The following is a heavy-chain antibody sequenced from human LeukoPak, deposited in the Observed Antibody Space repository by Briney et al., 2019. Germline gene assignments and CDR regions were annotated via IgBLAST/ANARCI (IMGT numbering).Heavy chain of an antibody. D-gene: IGHD3-10*01. J-gene: IGHJ4*02. V-gene: IGHV4-34*01. Sequence: SETLSLTCAVYGGSFSGYYWSWIRQPPGKGLEWIGEINHSGSTNYNPSLKSRVTISVDTSKNQFSLKLSSVTAADTAVYYCARVVLLWFGDCYFDYWGQGTLVTVSS. CDR3: ARVVLLWFGDCYFDY. CDR2: INHSGST. CDR1: GGSFSGYY.